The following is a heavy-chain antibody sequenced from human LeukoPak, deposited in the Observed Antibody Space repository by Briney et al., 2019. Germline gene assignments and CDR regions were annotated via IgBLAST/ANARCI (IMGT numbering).Heavy chain of an antibody. Sequence: SETLSLTSTVSGGSTSSDSYYWAWIRQPPGKGLEWIASIYYSGSTYYNPSLKSRVTISVDTSRNQFSLKLSSVTAADTAVYYCASLAVAGLSEGYWGQGTLVIVSS. D-gene: IGHD6-19*01. CDR3: ASLAVAGLSEGY. J-gene: IGHJ4*02. V-gene: IGHV4-39*01. CDR1: GGSTSSDSYY. CDR2: IYYSGST.